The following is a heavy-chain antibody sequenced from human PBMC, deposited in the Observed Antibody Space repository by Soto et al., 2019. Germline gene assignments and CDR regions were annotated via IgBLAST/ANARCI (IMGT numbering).Heavy chain of an antibody. Sequence: SETLSLTCTVSGGSISSYYWSWIRQPPGKGLEWIGYIYYSVSTNYNPSLKSRVTISVDTSKNQFSLKLSSVTAADTAVYYCARGYSGYDWLPYYYMDVWGKGTTVTVSS. CDR3: ARGYSGYDWLPYYYMDV. D-gene: IGHD5-12*01. V-gene: IGHV4-59*01. CDR2: IYYSVST. CDR1: GGSISSYY. J-gene: IGHJ6*03.